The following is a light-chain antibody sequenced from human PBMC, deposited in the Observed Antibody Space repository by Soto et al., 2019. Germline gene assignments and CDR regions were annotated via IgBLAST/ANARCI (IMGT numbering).Light chain of an antibody. CDR1: SSDVGAYNF. J-gene: IGLJ2*01. CDR3: CSYAGSYTWV. V-gene: IGLV2-11*01. Sequence: QSVLTQPRSVSGSPGQSVTISCTGTSSDVGAYNFVSWYQQHPGKAPKLMIYDVSKGPSGVPDRFSGSKSGNTASLTISGLQAEDEADYYCCSYAGSYTWVFGGGTKLTVL. CDR2: DVS.